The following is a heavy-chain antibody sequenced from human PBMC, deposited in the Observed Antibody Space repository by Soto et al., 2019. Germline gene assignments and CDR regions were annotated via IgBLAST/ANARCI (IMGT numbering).Heavy chain of an antibody. CDR1: GYSFTSYW. CDR3: ARPRLEYSSGWYGSDAFDI. CDR2: IYPGDSDT. V-gene: IGHV5-51*01. J-gene: IGHJ3*02. D-gene: IGHD6-19*01. Sequence: GESLKISCKGSGYSFTSYWIGWVRQMPGKGLEWMGIIYPGDSDTRYSPSFQGQDTISTDKSISTAYLQWSSLKASDTAMYYCARPRLEYSSGWYGSDAFDIWGQGTMVTVSS.